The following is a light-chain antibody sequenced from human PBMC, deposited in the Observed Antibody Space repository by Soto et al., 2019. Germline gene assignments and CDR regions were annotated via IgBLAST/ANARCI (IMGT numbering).Light chain of an antibody. Sequence: IVISQSPSTLYVSPEERAVLSCMASQSVSSNLAWYQQKPGQAPRLLIYGASTRATGIPARFSGSGSGTEFTLTISSLQSEDFAVYYCQQYGSSPPTFGQGTKVDI. V-gene: IGKV3-15*01. CDR1: QSVSSN. CDR2: GAS. J-gene: IGKJ1*01. CDR3: QQYGSSPPT.